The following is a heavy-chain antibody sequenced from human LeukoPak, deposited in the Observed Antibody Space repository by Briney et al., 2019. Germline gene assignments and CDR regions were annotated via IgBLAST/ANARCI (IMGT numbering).Heavy chain of an antibody. CDR3: ARIRDSAIDYYYYGMDV. V-gene: IGHV4-59*01. CDR1: GGTISSYY. Sequence: SETLSLTCTVSGGTISSYYWSWIRQPPGKGLEWIGYIYYSGSTNYNPSLKSRVTISVDTSKNQFSLKLSSVTAADTAVYYCARIRDSAIDYYYYGMDVWGQGTTVTVSS. CDR2: IYYSGST. J-gene: IGHJ6*02. D-gene: IGHD2-21*01.